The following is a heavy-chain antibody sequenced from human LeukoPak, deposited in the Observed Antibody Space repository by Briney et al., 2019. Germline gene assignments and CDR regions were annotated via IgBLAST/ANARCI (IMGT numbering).Heavy chain of an antibody. Sequence: SVKVSCKASGGPFINYAISWVRQAPGQGLEWMGRLIPIFGIANYAQKFQGRVTITADKSTSTAYMELSSLRSEDTAVYYCARVLQNDYGDYFWFDYWGQGTLVTVSS. J-gene: IGHJ4*02. D-gene: IGHD4-17*01. V-gene: IGHV1-69*04. CDR1: GGPFINYA. CDR2: LIPIFGIA. CDR3: ARVLQNDYGDYFWFDY.